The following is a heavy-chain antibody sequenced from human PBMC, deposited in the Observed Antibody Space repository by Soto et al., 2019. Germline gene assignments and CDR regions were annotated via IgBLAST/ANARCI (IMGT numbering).Heavy chain of an antibody. D-gene: IGHD5-12*01. Sequence: GGSLRLSCGASGFTVSSNYMSWVRQAPGKGLEWVSIIYSGGTTWNADSVKGRFTISRDNAKNSLYLQMNSLRAEDTAVYYCARDGVAYGMDVWGQGTTVTVSS. CDR1: GFTVSSNY. J-gene: IGHJ6*02. CDR2: IYSGGTT. CDR3: ARDGVAYGMDV. V-gene: IGHV3-53*01.